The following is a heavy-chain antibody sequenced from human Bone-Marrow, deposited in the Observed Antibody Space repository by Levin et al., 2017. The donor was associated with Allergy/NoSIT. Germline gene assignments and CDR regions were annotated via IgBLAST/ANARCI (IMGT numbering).Heavy chain of an antibody. CDR1: GFTFSSYG. CDR2: ISYDGSNK. V-gene: IGHV3-30*18. J-gene: IGHJ4*02. D-gene: IGHD6-19*01. Sequence: GGSLRLSCAASGFTFSSYGMHWVRQAPGKGLEWVAVISYDGSNKYYADSVKGRFTISRDNSKNTLYLQMNSLRAEDTAVYYCAKVAVADDGGNYFDYWGQGTLVTVSS. CDR3: AKVAVADDGGNYFDY.